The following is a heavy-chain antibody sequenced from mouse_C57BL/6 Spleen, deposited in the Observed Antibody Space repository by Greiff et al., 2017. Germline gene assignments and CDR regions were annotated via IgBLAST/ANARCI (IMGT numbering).Heavy chain of an antibody. Sequence: VQLVESGAELARPGASVKLSCKASGYTFTSYGISWVKQSTGQGLEWIGEIYPRSGNTYYNEKFKGKATLTADKSSSTAYMELRSLTSEDSAVYFCATYWDRFAYWGQGTLVTVSA. D-gene: IGHD4-1*01. CDR3: ATYWDRFAY. V-gene: IGHV1-81*01. CDR2: IYPRSGNT. J-gene: IGHJ3*01. CDR1: GYTFTSYG.